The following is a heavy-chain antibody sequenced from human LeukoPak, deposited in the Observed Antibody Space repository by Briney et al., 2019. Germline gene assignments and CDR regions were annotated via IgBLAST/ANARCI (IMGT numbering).Heavy chain of an antibody. CDR3: ARDRGSIVVVPAAKDSDY. Sequence: ASVKVSCKASGYTFTSYDINWVRQATGQGLEWMGWMNPNSGNTGYAQKFQGRVTMTTDTSTSTAYMELRSLRSDDTAVYYCARDRGSIVVVPAAKDSDYWGQGTLVTVSS. CDR1: GYTFTSYD. V-gene: IGHV1-8*01. J-gene: IGHJ4*02. CDR2: MNPNSGNT. D-gene: IGHD2-2*01.